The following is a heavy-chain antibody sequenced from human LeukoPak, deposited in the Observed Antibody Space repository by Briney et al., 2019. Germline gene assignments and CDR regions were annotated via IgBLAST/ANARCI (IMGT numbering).Heavy chain of an antibody. V-gene: IGHV4-59*01. Sequence: SETLSLTCTVSGGSISSYYWSWLRQPPGKGLEGIGYIYYSGSTNYNPSLKSRATISVDTSKNQCSHKLTSVTAADTAVYYCARGIAVAGVRFDPWGQGTLVTVSS. CDR1: GGSISSYY. CDR3: ARGIAVAGVRFDP. J-gene: IGHJ5*02. CDR2: IYYSGST. D-gene: IGHD6-19*01.